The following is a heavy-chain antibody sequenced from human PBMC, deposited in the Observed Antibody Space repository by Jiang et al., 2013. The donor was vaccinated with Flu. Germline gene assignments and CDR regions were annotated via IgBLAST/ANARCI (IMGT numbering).Heavy chain of an antibody. CDR2: INPSSGGT. D-gene: IGHD3-16*01. V-gene: IGHV1-2*02. J-gene: IGHJ3*02. Sequence: VQLVESGAEVKKPGASVKVSCKASGYTFTGLYMHWVRQAPGQGLEWVGWINPSSGGTRYAEKFQGRVTMTRDTSNSTAYMELNSLRSDDTAVYYCMRDCGSRGADVFDIWGQGTMVTVSS. CDR3: MRDCGSRGADVFDI. CDR1: GYTFTGLY.